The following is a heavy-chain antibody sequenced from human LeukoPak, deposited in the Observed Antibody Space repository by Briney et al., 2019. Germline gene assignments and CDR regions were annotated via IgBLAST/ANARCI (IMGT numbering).Heavy chain of an antibody. CDR2: INHSGST. CDR1: GGSFSGYY. V-gene: IGHV4-34*01. D-gene: IGHD6-6*01. Sequence: SETLSLTCAVYGGSFSGYYWSWIRQPPGKGLEWIGEINHSGSTNYNPSLKSRVTISVDTSKNQFSLKLSSVTAADTAVYYCARDRSSSWFDYWGQGTLVTVSS. CDR3: ARDRSSSWFDY. J-gene: IGHJ4*02.